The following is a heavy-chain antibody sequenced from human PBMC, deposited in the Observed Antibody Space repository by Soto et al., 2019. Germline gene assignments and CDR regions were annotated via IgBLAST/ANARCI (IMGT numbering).Heavy chain of an antibody. D-gene: IGHD2-2*01. CDR3: AREVVFCSSTSCCPGWFDP. CDR2: INPNSGGT. J-gene: IGHJ5*02. V-gene: IGHV1-2*04. Sequence: QVQLVQSGAEVKKPGASVKVSCKASGYTFTGYYMHWVRQAPGQGLEWMGWINPNSGGTNYAQKVQGWVTMTRDTSISTAYMELSRLRSDDTAVYYCAREVVFCSSTSCCPGWFDPWGQGTLVTVSS. CDR1: GYTFTGYY.